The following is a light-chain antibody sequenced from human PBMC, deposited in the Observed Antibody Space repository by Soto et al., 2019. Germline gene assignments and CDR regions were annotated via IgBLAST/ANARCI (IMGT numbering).Light chain of an antibody. Sequence: DIPLTQSPSFLSASVGDTVTITCRASQGMSTYLAWYKQKPGKVPKLLIRSASTLQSGVPPRFSGGGSGTEFTLTFSTLQPDDSGIYYCQQLNGYQLAFGGGTNVEIK. CDR1: QGMSTY. V-gene: IGKV1-9*01. CDR2: SAS. J-gene: IGKJ4*01. CDR3: QQLNGYQLA.